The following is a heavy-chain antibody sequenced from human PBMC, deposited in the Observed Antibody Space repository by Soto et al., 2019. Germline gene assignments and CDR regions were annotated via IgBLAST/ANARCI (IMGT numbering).Heavy chain of an antibody. V-gene: IGHV4-59*02. CDR2: IYYSGST. CDR1: GGCGSSYY. D-gene: IGHD3-10*01. CDR3: ARDRITMVRGVFYGMDV. Sequence: SGTLSLACTVSGGCGSSYYWRWVRQPPGKGLEWIGYIYYSGSTNYNPSLKSRVTISVDTSKNQFSLKLSSVTAADTAVYYCARDRITMVRGVFYGMDVWGQGTTVT. J-gene: IGHJ6*02.